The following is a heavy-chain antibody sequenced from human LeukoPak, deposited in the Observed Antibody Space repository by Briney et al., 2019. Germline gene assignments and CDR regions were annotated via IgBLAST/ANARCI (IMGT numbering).Heavy chain of an antibody. D-gene: IGHD3-3*01. J-gene: IGHJ6*02. Sequence: PSETLSLTCSVSGGSIRSGDSYWGWIRQDPRKGLEWIASIYYVGSPHYNPSLNSRRVTLSVDTTKNQFSLTLTSVTAADTAIYYCARLPITKRAMDVWGQGTTVTVSS. CDR2: IYYVGSP. CDR3: ARLPITKRAMDV. V-gene: IGHV4-39*01. CDR1: GGSIRSGDSY.